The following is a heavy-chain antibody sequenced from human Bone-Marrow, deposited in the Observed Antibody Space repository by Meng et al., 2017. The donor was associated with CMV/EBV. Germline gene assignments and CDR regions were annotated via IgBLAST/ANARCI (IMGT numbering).Heavy chain of an antibody. CDR1: GYTFTSYD. J-gene: IGHJ6*02. CDR2: MNPNSGNT. CDR3: AREGSDSSSWYHLYYNDGMDV. Sequence: ASVKVSCKASGYTFTSYDINWVRQATGQGLEWMGWMNPNSGNTGYAQKFQGRVTMTRNTSISTAYMELSSLRSENTAVYYCAREGSDSSSWYHLYYNDGMDVWGQGPTATVSS. D-gene: IGHD6-13*01. V-gene: IGHV1-8*01.